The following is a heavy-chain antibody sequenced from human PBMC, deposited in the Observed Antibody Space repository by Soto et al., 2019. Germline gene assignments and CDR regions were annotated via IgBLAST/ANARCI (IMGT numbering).Heavy chain of an antibody. D-gene: IGHD6-19*01. J-gene: IGHJ4*02. CDR1: CGSLSSKY. CDR3: ARVLSGIAVAGVFDY. V-gene: IGHV4-4*07. CDR2: IYTSGSN. Sequence: SETLSLTCIVSCGSLSSKYSSWIRQPAGKGLEWIGRIYTSGSNNYNPSLKSRVTMPVDPSKNQFSLKLSSVTAADTAVYYCARVLSGIAVAGVFDYWGQGTPVTVSS.